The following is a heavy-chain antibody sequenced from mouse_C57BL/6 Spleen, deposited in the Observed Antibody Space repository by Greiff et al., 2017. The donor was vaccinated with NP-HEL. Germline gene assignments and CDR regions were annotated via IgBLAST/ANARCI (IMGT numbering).Heavy chain of an antibody. V-gene: IGHV7-3*03. CDR3: AKGGYGSSYGY. J-gene: IGHJ2*01. CDR1: GFTFTDYY. CDR2: ICPKANGYTT. Sequence: EVKLVESGGGLVQPGGSLSLSCAASGFTFTDYYMSWVRQPPGKALEWMGFICPKANGYTTEYSASVKGRFTISRDNSQRIFYLQMNATGAEDSATYYCAKGGYGSSYGYWGQGTTLTVSS. D-gene: IGHD1-1*01.